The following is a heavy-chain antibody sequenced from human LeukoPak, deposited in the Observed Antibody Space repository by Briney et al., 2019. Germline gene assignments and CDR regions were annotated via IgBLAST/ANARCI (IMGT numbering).Heavy chain of an antibody. CDR3: ARGLRLLWFGELSESWFDP. CDR1: GGSISSSNW. V-gene: IGHV4-4*02. CDR2: IYHSGST. J-gene: IGHJ5*02. D-gene: IGHD3-10*01. Sequence: PSETLSLTCAVSGGSISSSNWWSWVRQPPGKGLEWIGEIYHSGSTNYNPSLKSRVTISVDKSKNQFSLKLSSVTAADTAVYYCARGLRLLWFGELSESWFDPWGQGTLVTVSS.